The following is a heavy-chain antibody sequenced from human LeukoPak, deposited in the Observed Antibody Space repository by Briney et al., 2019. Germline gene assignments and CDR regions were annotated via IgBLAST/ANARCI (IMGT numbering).Heavy chain of an antibody. D-gene: IGHD1-26*01. Sequence: GGSLRLSCAASGFTFSSYWMSWVRQAPGKGLEWVANIKQDGSEKYYVDSVKGRFTISRDNSKNTLYLQMNSLRAEDTAVYYCARDRVGATEFDYWGQGTLVTVSS. CDR2: IKQDGSEK. CDR3: ARDRVGATEFDY. J-gene: IGHJ4*02. V-gene: IGHV3-7*01. CDR1: GFTFSSYW.